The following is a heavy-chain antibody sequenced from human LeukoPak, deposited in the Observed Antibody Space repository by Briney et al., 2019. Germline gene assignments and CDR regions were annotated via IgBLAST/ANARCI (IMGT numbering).Heavy chain of an antibody. D-gene: IGHD3-10*01. V-gene: IGHV3-23*01. CDR1: GFTFSTYW. CDR2: ISGSGGST. J-gene: IGHJ4*02. Sequence: GGSLRLSCAASGFTFSTYWMHWVRQAPGKGLEWVSAISGSGGSTYYADSVKGRFTTSRDNSKNTLYLQMNSLRAEDTAVYYCAKGSGSYTYYFDYWGQGTLVTVSS. CDR3: AKGSGSYTYYFDY.